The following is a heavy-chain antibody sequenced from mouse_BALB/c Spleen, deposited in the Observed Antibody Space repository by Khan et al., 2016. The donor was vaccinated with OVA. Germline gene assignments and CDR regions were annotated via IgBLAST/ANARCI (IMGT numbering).Heavy chain of an antibody. Sequence: EVQLLETGGDLVKPEGSLKLSCAASGFTFSTYGMSWVRQTPDKRLEWVATISSGGSYTYYPDSVQGRFTISRDNAKNTLYLQMSSLKSEDTAMFYGARRAYYYDSEGFAYWGQGTLVTVSA. V-gene: IGHV5-6*02. CDR3: ARRAYYYDSEGFAY. CDR1: GFTFSTYG. J-gene: IGHJ3*01. D-gene: IGHD1-1*01. CDR2: ISSGGSYT.